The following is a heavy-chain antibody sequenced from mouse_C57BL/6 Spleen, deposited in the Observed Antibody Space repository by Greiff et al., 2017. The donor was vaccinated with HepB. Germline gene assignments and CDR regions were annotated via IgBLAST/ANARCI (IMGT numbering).Heavy chain of an antibody. V-gene: IGHV1-69*01. CDR3: ARVLHYYGSSYDYAMDY. D-gene: IGHD1-1*01. CDR2: IDPSDSYT. CDR1: CYTFTSYW. J-gene: IGHJ4*01. Sequence: HGQPPQSGAELVFAGALVEMSCKGSCYTFTSYWVHWGEQRAWQGLEWIGEIDPSDSYTNYNQKFKGKSTLTVDKSSSTAYMQLSSLTSEDSAVYYCARVLHYYGSSYDYAMDYWGQGTSVTVSS.